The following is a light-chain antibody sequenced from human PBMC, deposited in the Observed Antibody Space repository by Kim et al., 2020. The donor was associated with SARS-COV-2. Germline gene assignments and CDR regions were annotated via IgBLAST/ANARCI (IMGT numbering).Light chain of an antibody. CDR1: QSVGSN. J-gene: IGKJ2*01. Sequence: EIVMTQSPATLSVSPGERATLSCRASQSVGSNLAWYQQRPGQAPRLLIYGASTRATGVPARFSGSGSGTEFTLTITSPQSEDFVVYYCQQYNRWPPYIFGQGTKLEI. CDR3: QQYNRWPPYI. V-gene: IGKV3-15*01. CDR2: GAS.